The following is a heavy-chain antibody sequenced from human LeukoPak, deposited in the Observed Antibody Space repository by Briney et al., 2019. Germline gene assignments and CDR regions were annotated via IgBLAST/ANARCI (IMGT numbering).Heavy chain of an antibody. V-gene: IGHV4-59*01. Sequence: AETLSLTCAVSGGSISSYNRSWVRQPPGKGLEWGGYIYYSGSTNYNPSLKGRVTISGDTSKNQFSLKLSSVPAADTPVYYCARDQSSPPLDAFDIWGQGTMVPVPS. CDR2: IYYSGST. CDR1: GGSISSYN. J-gene: IGHJ3*02. D-gene: IGHD6-13*01. CDR3: ARDQSSPPLDAFDI.